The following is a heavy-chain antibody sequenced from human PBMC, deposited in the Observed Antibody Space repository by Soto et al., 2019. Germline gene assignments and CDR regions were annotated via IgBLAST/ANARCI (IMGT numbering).Heavy chain of an antibody. CDR2: ISYDGSNK. CDR3: AKDRGHNSFDY. CDR1: GFTFSSYG. Sequence: PGGSLRLSCAASGFTFSSYGMHWVRQAPGKGLEWVAVISYDGSNKYYADSVKGRFTISRDNSKNTLYLQMNSLRAEDTAVYYCAKDRGHNSFDYWGQGTLVTVSS. V-gene: IGHV3-30*18. D-gene: IGHD6-25*01. J-gene: IGHJ4*02.